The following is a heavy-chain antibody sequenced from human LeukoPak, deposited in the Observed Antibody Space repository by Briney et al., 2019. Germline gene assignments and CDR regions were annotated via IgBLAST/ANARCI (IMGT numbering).Heavy chain of an antibody. CDR1: GGSISSSSYS. V-gene: IGHV4-39*07. D-gene: IGHD6-13*01. CDR3: ARGIAAAGTLDY. Sequence: SETLSLTCTVSGGSISSSSYSWGWIRQPPGKALEWIGSIYYSGSPYYNPSLKSRVTISVDTSKNQFSLKLSSVTAADTAVYYCARGIAAAGTLDYWGQGTLVTVSS. CDR2: IYYSGSP. J-gene: IGHJ4*02.